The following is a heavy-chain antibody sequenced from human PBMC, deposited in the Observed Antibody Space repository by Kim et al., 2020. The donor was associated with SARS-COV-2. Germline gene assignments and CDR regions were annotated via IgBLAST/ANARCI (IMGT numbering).Heavy chain of an antibody. CDR3: ARGVTTGDS. CDR1: GFTFSTYG. Sequence: GGSLRLSCEASGFTFSTYGMHWVRQAPGKGLEWVALIWYDGNNKYYADSVKGRFTISKDNSKNTLYLQMNSLRAEDTAVYYCARGVTTGDSWGQGTLVTVSS. J-gene: IGHJ4*02. D-gene: IGHD3-3*01. CDR2: IWYDGNNK. V-gene: IGHV3-33*01.